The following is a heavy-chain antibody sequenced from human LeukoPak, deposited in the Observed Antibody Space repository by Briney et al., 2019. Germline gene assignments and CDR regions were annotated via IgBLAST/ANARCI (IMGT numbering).Heavy chain of an antibody. CDR2: ISSSGSTI. J-gene: IGHJ5*02. CDR3: ASEQWLVGWFDP. CDR1: GFTFSDYY. Sequence: GGSLRLSCAASGFTFSDYYMSWIRQAPGKGLEWVSYISSSGSTIYYADSVKGRFTISRDNAKNSLYLQMNSPRAEDTAVYYCASEQWLVGWFDPWGQGTLVTVSS. V-gene: IGHV3-11*01. D-gene: IGHD6-19*01.